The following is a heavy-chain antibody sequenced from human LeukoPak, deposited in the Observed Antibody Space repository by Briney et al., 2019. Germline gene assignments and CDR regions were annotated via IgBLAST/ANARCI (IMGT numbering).Heavy chain of an antibody. CDR1: GSTFGDFG. J-gene: IGHJ4*02. Sequence: GGSLRLSCAASGSTFGDFGMSWVRQVPGKGLQWVAVSNWKGGSTGYADYVKGRFTISRDNAKSFLYLQMNSLRGENTALYYCARGDRNGWYFDYWGQGILVTVSS. CDR3: ARGDRNGWYFDY. CDR2: SNWKGGST. V-gene: IGHV3-20*04. D-gene: IGHD6-19*01.